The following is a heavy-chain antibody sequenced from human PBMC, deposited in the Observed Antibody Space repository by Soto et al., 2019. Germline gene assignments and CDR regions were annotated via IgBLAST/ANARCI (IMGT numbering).Heavy chain of an antibody. V-gene: IGHV3-23*01. J-gene: IGHJ6*02. CDR2: ISGSGGST. D-gene: IGHD3-3*01. Sequence: PGGSLRLSCAASGFTFSSYAMSWVRQAPGKGLEWVSAISGSGGSTYYADSVKGRFTISRDNSKNTLYLQMNSLRAEDTAVYYCAKDLLNYDFWSGYSGNYGMDVWGQGTTVTVSS. CDR1: GFTFSSYA. CDR3: AKDLLNYDFWSGYSGNYGMDV.